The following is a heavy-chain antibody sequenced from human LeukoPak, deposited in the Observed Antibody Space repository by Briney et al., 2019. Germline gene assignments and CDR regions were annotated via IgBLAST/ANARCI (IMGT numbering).Heavy chain of an antibody. D-gene: IGHD3-22*01. V-gene: IGHV3-30-3*01. CDR3: ARGSTFYYYDSSGYNPHYFDY. CDR1: GFTFSSYA. J-gene: IGHJ4*02. Sequence: GGSLRLSCAASGFTFSSYAMHWVRQAPGKGLEWVAVISYDGSNKYYADSVKGRFTISRDNSKNTLYLQMNSLRAEDTAVYYCARGSTFYYYDSSGYNPHYFDYWGQETLVTVSS. CDR2: ISYDGSNK.